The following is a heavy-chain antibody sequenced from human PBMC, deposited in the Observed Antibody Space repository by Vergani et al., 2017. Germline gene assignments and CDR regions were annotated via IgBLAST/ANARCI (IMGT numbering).Heavy chain of an antibody. D-gene: IGHD3-3*01. J-gene: IGHJ5*02. CDR3: ARGGGDQPYYDFWSGYYHQSNRENWFDP. CDR1: GYTFTSYD. CDR2: MNPNSGNT. Sequence: QVQLVQSGAEVKKPGASVKVSCKASGYTFTSYDINWVRQATGQGLEWMGWMNPNSGNTGYAQKFQGRVTMTRNTSISTAYMELSSLRSEDTAVYYCARGGGDQPYYDFWSGYYHQSNRENWFDPWGQGTLVTVSS. V-gene: IGHV1-8*01.